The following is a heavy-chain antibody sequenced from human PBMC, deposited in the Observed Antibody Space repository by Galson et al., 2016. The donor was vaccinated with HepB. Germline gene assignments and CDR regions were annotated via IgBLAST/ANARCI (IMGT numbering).Heavy chain of an antibody. CDR2: INPSGGST. D-gene: IGHD5-24*01. V-gene: IGHV1-46*01. Sequence: SVKVSCKASGYTFTNYYMHWVRQAPGQGLEWMGIINPSGGSTSYAQKSQGRVTMTRDTSTSTVYMELSSLRSEDTAVYYCARDPPGEETATITGFDYWGQGTLVTVPS. J-gene: IGHJ4*02. CDR1: GYTFTNYY. CDR3: ARDPPGEETATITGFDY.